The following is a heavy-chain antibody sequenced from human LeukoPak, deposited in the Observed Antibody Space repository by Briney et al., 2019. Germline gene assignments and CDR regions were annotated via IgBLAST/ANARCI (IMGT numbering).Heavy chain of an antibody. J-gene: IGHJ3*02. CDR2: IIPIFGTA. Sequence: SVKVSCKASGGTFSSYAISWVRQAPGQGLEWMGRIIPIFGTANYAQKFQGRVTITTDESTSTAYMELSSLRSEDTAVYYCARGGVGDYVWGSYRLIPAFDIWGQGTMVTVSS. CDR3: ARGGVGDYVWGSYRLIPAFDI. D-gene: IGHD3-16*02. V-gene: IGHV1-69*05. CDR1: GGTFSSYA.